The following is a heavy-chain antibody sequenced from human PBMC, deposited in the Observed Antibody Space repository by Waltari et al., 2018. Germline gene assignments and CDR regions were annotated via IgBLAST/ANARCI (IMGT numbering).Heavy chain of an antibody. J-gene: IGHJ2*01. CDR3: ARDPVGVAAATRYFDL. CDR2: ISSNGNIQ. V-gene: IGHV3-30*04. Sequence: QVQLVESGGGVVQPGRSLRLSCAASGFTFSSYSMHWVRQAPGKGLESVAIISSNGNIQYYADSVKGRFTISRDNSKNTLYLQMNSLRAEDTAVYYCARDPVGVAAATRYFDLWGRSTLVTVSS. D-gene: IGHD6-25*01. CDR1: GFTFSSYS.